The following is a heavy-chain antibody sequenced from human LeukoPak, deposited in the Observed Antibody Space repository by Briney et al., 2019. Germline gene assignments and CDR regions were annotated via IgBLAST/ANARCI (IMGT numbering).Heavy chain of an antibody. CDR1: GFTFSDYA. V-gene: IGHV3-23*01. J-gene: IGHJ4*02. CDR2: ICGSCGNT. CDR3: TRDVGVVMFDY. D-gene: IGHD3-3*01. Sequence: GGSLRLSCAASGFTFSDYAMSWVRQAPGKGLEWVSTICGSCGNTHYADSVMGRFTISRDNSKNTLYLQMSSLRAEDTAVYYCTRDVGVVMFDYWGQGTLVTVSS.